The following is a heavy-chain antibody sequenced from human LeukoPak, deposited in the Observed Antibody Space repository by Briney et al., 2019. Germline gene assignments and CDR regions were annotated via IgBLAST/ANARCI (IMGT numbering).Heavy chain of an antibody. J-gene: IGHJ4*02. Sequence: GASVKVSCKASGYTFTGYYMHWVRQAPGQGLEWMGWINPNSGGTNYAQKFQGRVTMTEDTSTDTAYMELSSLRSEDTAVYYCASRKLGNDYWGQGTLVTVSS. V-gene: IGHV1-2*02. CDR3: ASRKLGNDY. D-gene: IGHD7-27*01. CDR2: INPNSGGT. CDR1: GYTFTGYY.